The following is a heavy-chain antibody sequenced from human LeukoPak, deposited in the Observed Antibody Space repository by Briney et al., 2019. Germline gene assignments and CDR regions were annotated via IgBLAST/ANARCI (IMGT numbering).Heavy chain of an antibody. CDR2: ISHSGST. Sequence: SETLSLTCTVSDDSISSGAYYWTWIRQPPGKGLEWIGYISHSGSTYYNPSLKSRVTISVDTSKNQFSLKLSSVTAADTAVYYCARDRGMEGYFDYWGQGTLVTVSS. D-gene: IGHD1-1*01. J-gene: IGHJ4*02. V-gene: IGHV4-30-2*05. CDR3: ARDRGMEGYFDY. CDR1: DDSISSGAYY.